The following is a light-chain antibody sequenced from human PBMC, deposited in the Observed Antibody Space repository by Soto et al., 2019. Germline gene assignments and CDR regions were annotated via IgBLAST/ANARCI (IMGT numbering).Light chain of an antibody. Sequence: QSVLTQPPSASGTPGQRVTISCSGSSSNIGSNTVSWYQQLPGTTPKPLIYSNNQRPSGVPDRFSGSKSGTSASLAISGLQSEDEADYYCAAWDDSLNGVYVFGTGTKVTVL. CDR2: SNN. J-gene: IGLJ1*01. CDR3: AAWDDSLNGVYV. V-gene: IGLV1-44*01. CDR1: SSNIGSNT.